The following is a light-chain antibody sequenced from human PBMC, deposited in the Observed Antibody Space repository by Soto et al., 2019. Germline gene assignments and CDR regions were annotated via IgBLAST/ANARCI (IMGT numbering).Light chain of an antibody. J-gene: IGKJ5*01. Sequence: DIQMTQSPSSLSASVGDSVSITCRASQSISNFLNWYQQKPGKAPKLLIYAASNFQSGVPSRFSGSGSGTDFTLTISSLQPEDFATYYCQQSYSTPITFGQGTRLEIK. V-gene: IGKV1-39*01. CDR1: QSISNF. CDR3: QQSYSTPIT. CDR2: AAS.